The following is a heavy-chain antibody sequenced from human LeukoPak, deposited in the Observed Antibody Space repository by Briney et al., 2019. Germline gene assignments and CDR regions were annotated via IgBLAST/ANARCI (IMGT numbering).Heavy chain of an antibody. CDR3: ARVSMGYYENY. CDR1: GFTFSSYW. J-gene: IGHJ4*02. D-gene: IGHD3-3*01. V-gene: IGHV3-74*01. Sequence: GGSLRLSCAGSGFTFSSYWMHWVRHAPGKGLVWVSRINSDGSSTSYADSVKGRFTISRDNAKNTLYLQMSSLRAEDTAVYYCARVSMGYYENYWGQGTLVTVSS. CDR2: INSDGSST.